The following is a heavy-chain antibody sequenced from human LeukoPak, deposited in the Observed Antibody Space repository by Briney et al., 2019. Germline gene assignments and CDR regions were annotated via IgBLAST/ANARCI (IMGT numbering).Heavy chain of an antibody. CDR1: GFTFNSYW. Sequence: GGSLRLSCAASGFTFNSYWMSWVRQAPGKGLEWVANIKHDGSEKYYVDSVKGRFTISRDNAKNSLYLQMNSLRAEDTAVYYCATHSASYDYVWGSYRAAFDYWGQGTLVTVSS. V-gene: IGHV3-7*03. CDR3: ATHSASYDYVWGSYRAAFDY. D-gene: IGHD3-16*02. J-gene: IGHJ4*02. CDR2: IKHDGSEK.